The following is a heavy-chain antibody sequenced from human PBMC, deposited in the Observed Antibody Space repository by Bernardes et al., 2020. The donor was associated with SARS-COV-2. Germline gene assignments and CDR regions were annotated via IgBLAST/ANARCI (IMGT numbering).Heavy chain of an antibody. Sequence: GGSLRLSCAASGFTFSNSFMSWVRQAPGKGLEWVANINLDGSEKYNVDSVKGRFTISRDNAKNSVYLQMNSLRAEDTAVYYCARGHYGMDVWGQGTTVTVSS. J-gene: IGHJ6*02. CDR2: INLDGSEK. V-gene: IGHV3-7*01. CDR1: GFTFSNSF. CDR3: ARGHYGMDV.